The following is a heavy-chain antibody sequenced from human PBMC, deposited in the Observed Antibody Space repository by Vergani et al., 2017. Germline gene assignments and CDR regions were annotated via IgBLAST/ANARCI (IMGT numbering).Heavy chain of an antibody. CDR1: GGSITYGAFY. CDR3: ARHGCSGNFYLLFDS. CDR2: FHHTGMT. V-gene: IGHV4-39*01. J-gene: IGHJ4*02. D-gene: IGHD3-10*02. Sequence: QLQLQESGPGLVKPSETLSLTCTVSGGSITYGAFYWGWIRRPPGKGLEWIASFHHTGMTYNNPSLKSRVTISVDPSKNLISLKLNSVTAADTALYYCARHGCSGNFYLLFDSWGQGTLVTVSS.